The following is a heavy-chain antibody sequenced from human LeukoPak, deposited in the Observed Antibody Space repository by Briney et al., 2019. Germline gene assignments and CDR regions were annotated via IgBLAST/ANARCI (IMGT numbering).Heavy chain of an antibody. Sequence: SETLSLTCAVYGGSFSGYYWSWIRQPPGKGLEWIGEINHSGSTNYNPSLKSRVTISVDTSKNQFPLKLSSVTAADTAVCYCARASGQDPPTYYGMDVWGQGTTVTVSS. CDR3: ARASGQDPPTYYGMDV. D-gene: IGHD3-10*01. J-gene: IGHJ6*02. V-gene: IGHV4-34*01. CDR2: INHSGST. CDR1: GGSFSGYY.